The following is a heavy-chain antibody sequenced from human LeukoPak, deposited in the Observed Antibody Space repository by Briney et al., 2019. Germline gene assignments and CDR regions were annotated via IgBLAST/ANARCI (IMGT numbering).Heavy chain of an antibody. CDR1: GGTFSRYA. D-gene: IGHD3-10*01. CDR3: ASGPYGSGSYLYYYYGMDV. CDR2: IIPIFGTA. Sequence: SVKVSCKASGGTFSRYAISWVRQAPGQGLEWMGGIIPIFGTANYAQKFQGRVTITADESTSTAYMELSSLRSEDTAVYYCASGPYGSGSYLYYYYGMDVWGKGTTVTVSS. J-gene: IGHJ6*04. V-gene: IGHV1-69*01.